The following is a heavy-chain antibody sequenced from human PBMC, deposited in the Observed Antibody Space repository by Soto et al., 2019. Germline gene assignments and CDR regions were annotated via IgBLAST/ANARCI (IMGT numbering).Heavy chain of an antibody. Sequence: ASVKVSCKTSGYIFTDYYMHWVRQAPGQGLEWMGWINPNSGGTNYAQKFQGRVTMTTDTSISIAYLDLANLTFDDTAVYYCASEKTRFDYWGQGTLVTVSS. CDR2: INPNSGGT. CDR3: ASEKTRFDY. CDR1: GYIFTDYY. D-gene: IGHD2-2*01. V-gene: IGHV1-2*02. J-gene: IGHJ4*02.